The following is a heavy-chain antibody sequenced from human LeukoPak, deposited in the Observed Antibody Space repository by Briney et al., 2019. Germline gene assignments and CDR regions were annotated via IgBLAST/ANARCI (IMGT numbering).Heavy chain of an antibody. J-gene: IGHJ4*02. CDR2: ISSSGSTT. Sequence: GGSLRLSCAASGFTFSSYEMNWVRQAPGKGLEWVSYISSSGSTTHYADSVKGRFTFSRDNAKNSLYLQMNSLRAEDTAVYYCARDQRGSYYGFFDYRGQGTLVTVSS. CDR1: GFTFSSYE. CDR3: ARDQRGSYYGFFDY. D-gene: IGHD1-26*01. V-gene: IGHV3-48*03.